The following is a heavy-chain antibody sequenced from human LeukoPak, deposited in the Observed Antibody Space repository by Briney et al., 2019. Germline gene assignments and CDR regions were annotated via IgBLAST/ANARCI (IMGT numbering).Heavy chain of an antibody. D-gene: IGHD6-13*01. Sequence: SETLSLTCTVSGGSISSYYWSWIRQPPGKGLEWIGYISYSGNTNYNPSLKSRVTISVDTSKNQFSLKLSSVTAADTAVFYCARAFYSSSWYHKEDFFDYWGQGTLVTVSS. CDR2: ISYSGNT. CDR3: ARAFYSSSWYHKEDFFDY. J-gene: IGHJ4*02. CDR1: GGSISSYY. V-gene: IGHV4-59*08.